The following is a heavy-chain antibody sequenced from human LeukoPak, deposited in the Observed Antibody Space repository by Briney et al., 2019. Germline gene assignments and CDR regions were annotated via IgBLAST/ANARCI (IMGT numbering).Heavy chain of an antibody. CDR3: ATDYDILTGHPGGYAFDI. Sequence: GGSLRLSCAASGFTFSSYAMSWVRQAPGKGLEWVGRIRSETDGGATDYAVPVKGRFTISRDDSTNTLYLEMNSLKTDDTAVYYCATDYDILTGHPGGYAFDIWGRGTMVTVSS. CDR1: GFTFSSYA. J-gene: IGHJ3*02. CDR2: IRSETDGGAT. V-gene: IGHV3-15*01. D-gene: IGHD3-9*01.